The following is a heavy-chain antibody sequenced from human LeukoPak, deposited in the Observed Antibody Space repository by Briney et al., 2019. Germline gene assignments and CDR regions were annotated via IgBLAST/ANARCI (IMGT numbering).Heavy chain of an antibody. V-gene: IGHV3-13*01. CDR1: GFTFSSYD. J-gene: IGHJ6*02. CDR2: IGTAGDT. Sequence: GGSLRLSCAASGFTFSSYDMHWVRQATGKGLEWVSAIGTAGDTYYPGSVKGRFTISRENAKNSLYLQMNSLRAEDTAVYYCARDYAVTTVTTPIPTHGMDVWGQGTTVTVSS. D-gene: IGHD4-11*01. CDR3: ARDYAVTTVTTPIPTHGMDV.